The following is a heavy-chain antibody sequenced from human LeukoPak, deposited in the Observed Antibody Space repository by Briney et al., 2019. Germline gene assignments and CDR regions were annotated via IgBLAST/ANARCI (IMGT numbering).Heavy chain of an antibody. Sequence: ASVTVSCTASGYTFTSYAMNWVRQAPGQGLEWMGWINTNTGNPTYAQGFTGRFVFSLDTSVSTAYLQISSLKAEDTAVYYCARHSNFIVGATNPDYWGQGTLVTVSS. CDR3: ARHSNFIVGATNPDY. CDR2: INTNTGNP. V-gene: IGHV7-4-1*02. D-gene: IGHD1-26*01. CDR1: GYTFTSYA. J-gene: IGHJ4*02.